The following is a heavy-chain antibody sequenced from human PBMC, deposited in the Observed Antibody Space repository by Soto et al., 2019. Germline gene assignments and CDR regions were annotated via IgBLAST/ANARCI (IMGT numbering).Heavy chain of an antibody. CDR3: SRGLSVSATMTTGP. CDR2: INGDGSIT. Sequence: GGSLRLSCAASGFTFSSYWMHWVRQAPGKGLVWVSRINGDGSITTYADSVKGRFTISRDNAKNTLYLQMNSLRAEDTAVYYCSRGLSVSATMTTGPWGQGTLVTV. CDR1: GFTFSSYW. V-gene: IGHV3-74*01. D-gene: IGHD4-17*01. J-gene: IGHJ5*02.